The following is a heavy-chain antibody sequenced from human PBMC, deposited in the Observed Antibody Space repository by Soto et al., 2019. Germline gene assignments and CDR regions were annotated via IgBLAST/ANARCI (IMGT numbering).Heavy chain of an antibody. CDR2: IYSGGST. CDR3: AREQTVTYYGAFDI. Sequence: PGGSLRLSCSASGFTFSSFAMHWVRQAPGKGLEWVSVIYSGGSTYYADSVKGRFTISRDNSKNTLYLQMNSLRAEDTAVYYCAREQTVTYYGAFDIWGQGTMVTVSS. J-gene: IGHJ3*02. CDR1: GFTFSSFA. D-gene: IGHD3-10*01. V-gene: IGHV3-66*01.